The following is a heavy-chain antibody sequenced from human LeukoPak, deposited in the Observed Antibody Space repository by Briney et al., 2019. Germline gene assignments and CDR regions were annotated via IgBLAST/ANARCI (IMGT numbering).Heavy chain of an antibody. CDR2: IYYGGRT. D-gene: IGHD3-22*01. CDR3: ARRGYDSSGSYRNY. J-gene: IGHJ4*02. Sequence: SETLSLTCTVPVGSISSSNYYWGWIRQPPGKGLGWIGSIYYGGRTYYNPSLKSQVPISVDTSKNQFPLKLRSVTAADTAVYYCARRGYDSSGSYRNYWGQGTLVTVSS. CDR1: VGSISSSNYY. V-gene: IGHV4-39*01.